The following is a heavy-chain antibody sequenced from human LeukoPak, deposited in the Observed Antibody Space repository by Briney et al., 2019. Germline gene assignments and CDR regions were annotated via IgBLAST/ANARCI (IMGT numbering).Heavy chain of an antibody. Sequence: PGGSLRLSCAASGFTFNNYGMGWVRQAPGKGLEWISSISGTGLDTYYADSVKGRFTVSRDNSENTLFLHMNSLTDEDTALYYCAKEGHTVVGNGYFDSWGQGILVTVSS. CDR1: GFTFNNYG. J-gene: IGHJ4*02. CDR3: AKEGHTVVGNGYFDS. D-gene: IGHD6-19*01. CDR2: ISGTGLDT. V-gene: IGHV3-23*01.